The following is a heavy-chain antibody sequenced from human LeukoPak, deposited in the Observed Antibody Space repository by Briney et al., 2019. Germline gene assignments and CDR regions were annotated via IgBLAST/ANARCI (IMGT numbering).Heavy chain of an antibody. CDR1: GGSISGYH. CDR2: IYYSGSS. Sequence: SETLSLTCNVSGGSISGYHWSWIRQPPGKGLEWLGYIYYSGSSNYNPSLKSRVTISADTSKNQFSLKLSSVTAADTAVYYCARGRITMVRALFYWGQGTLVTVSS. V-gene: IGHV4-59*01. D-gene: IGHD3-10*01. CDR3: ARGRITMVRALFY. J-gene: IGHJ4*02.